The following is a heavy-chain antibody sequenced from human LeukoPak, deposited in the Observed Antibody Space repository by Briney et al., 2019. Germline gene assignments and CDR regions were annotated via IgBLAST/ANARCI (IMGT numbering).Heavy chain of an antibody. V-gene: IGHV4-61*01. CDR2: TYYSGST. J-gene: IGHJ6*02. CDR3: ARDEMGDV. CDR1: GGSVSSGSYY. D-gene: IGHD2-8*01. Sequence: PSETLSLTCTVSGGSVSSGSYYWSWIRQPPGKGLEWIGYTYYSGSTYYNPSLKSRVTISVDTSKNQFSLKLNSVTAADTAVYYCARDEMGDVWGQGTTVTVSS.